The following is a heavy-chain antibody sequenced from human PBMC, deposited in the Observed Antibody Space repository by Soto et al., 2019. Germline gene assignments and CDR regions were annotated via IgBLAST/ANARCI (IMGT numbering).Heavy chain of an antibody. CDR3: TIIPLYGSGFDC. CDR1: GFTFDDYA. V-gene: IGHV3-9*01. D-gene: IGHD3-10*01. J-gene: IGHJ4*02. CDR2: ISWNGDAT. Sequence: EVQLVESGGALVQPGGSLRLSCTASGFTFDDYAIHWVRQAPGKGLEWISGISWNGDATGYADSVKGRFTISSDKAKNFPYLQTNSPRTEDTAMYFCTIIPLYGSGFDCWGQGTLVTVAS.